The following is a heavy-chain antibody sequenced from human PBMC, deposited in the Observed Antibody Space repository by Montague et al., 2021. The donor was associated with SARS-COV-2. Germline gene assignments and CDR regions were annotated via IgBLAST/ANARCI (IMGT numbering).Heavy chain of an antibody. CDR2: IYYSGST. Sequence: SEILSLTCTVSGDSITSYHWSWIRQPPGKGLEWIGNIYYSGSTSYNPSLKSRVTILVDTSKNQFSLKLTSLTAADTAVYYCARDSSGGYNWFDPWGQGTLVTVSS. CDR1: GDSITSYH. CDR3: ARDSSGGYNWFDP. J-gene: IGHJ5*02. D-gene: IGHD3-22*01. V-gene: IGHV4-59*01.